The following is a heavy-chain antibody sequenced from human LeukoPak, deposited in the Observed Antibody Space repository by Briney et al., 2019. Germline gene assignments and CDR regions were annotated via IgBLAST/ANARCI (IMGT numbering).Heavy chain of an antibody. CDR2: INPSGGST. V-gene: IGHV1-46*01. J-gene: IGHJ4*02. D-gene: IGHD3-10*01. CDR1: GYTFTSYY. CDR3: ARLLVYGSGGEAFDY. Sequence: ASVKVSCKASGYTFTSYYMHWVRQAPGQGLEWMGIINPSGGSTSYAQKFQGRVTMTRDMSTSTVYMELSSLRSEDTAVYYCARLLVYGSGGEAFDYWGQGTLVTVSS.